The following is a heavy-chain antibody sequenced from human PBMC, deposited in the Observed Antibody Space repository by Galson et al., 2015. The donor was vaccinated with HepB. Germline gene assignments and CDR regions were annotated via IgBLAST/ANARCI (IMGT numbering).Heavy chain of an antibody. J-gene: IGHJ5*02. CDR3: AKDLNFGELFYGDH. CDR2: ISVSGGST. Sequence: SLRLSCAASGLTFSRYAMNWVRQAPGQGPEWVAGISVSGGSTYYTPSVRGRFTISRDNSKNTLYLQLHSLRAEDTAVYYCAKDLNFGELFYGDHWGQGTLVTVSS. V-gene: IGHV3-23*01. D-gene: IGHD3-10*01. CDR1: GLTFSRYA.